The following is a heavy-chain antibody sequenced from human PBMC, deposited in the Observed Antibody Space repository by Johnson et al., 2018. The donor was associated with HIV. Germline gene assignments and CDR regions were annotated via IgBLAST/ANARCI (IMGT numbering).Heavy chain of an antibody. Sequence: VQLVESGGALVQPGGSLRLSCAASGFSVSSNYMSWVRQAPGKGLEWVSVIYSGGSTYYADSVKGRFTISRDNSKNTVSLQMNSLRVDDTAVYYFARGQLELRAFDIWGQGTMVTVSS. V-gene: IGHV3-66*01. CDR1: GFSVSSNY. CDR3: ARGQLELRAFDI. CDR2: IYSGGST. J-gene: IGHJ3*02. D-gene: IGHD1-1*01.